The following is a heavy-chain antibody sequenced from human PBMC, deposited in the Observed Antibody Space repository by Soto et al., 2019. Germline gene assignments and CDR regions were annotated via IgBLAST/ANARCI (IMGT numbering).Heavy chain of an antibody. CDR1: GGSFSGYY. Sequence: PSETLSLTCAVYGGSFSGYYWSWIRQPPGKGLEWIGEINHSGSTNYNPSLKSRVTISVDTSKNQFSLKLSSVTAADTAVYYCARSLKVYGSGSYYPYYFDYWGQGTLVTVS. CDR2: INHSGST. J-gene: IGHJ4*02. V-gene: IGHV4-34*01. CDR3: ARSLKVYGSGSYYPYYFDY. D-gene: IGHD3-10*01.